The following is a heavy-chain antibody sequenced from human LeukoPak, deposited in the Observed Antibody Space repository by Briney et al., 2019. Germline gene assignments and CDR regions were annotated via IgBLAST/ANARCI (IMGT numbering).Heavy chain of an antibody. D-gene: IGHD4-17*01. CDR2: ISSSGSTI. Sequence: GGSLRLSCAASGFTFSDYYMSWIRQAPGKGLEWVSYISSSGSTIYYADSVKGRFTISRDNAKNSLYLQMNSLRAEDTAVYYCARPNYGDYRMVDAFDIWGQGTMVTVSS. V-gene: IGHV3-11*01. CDR1: GFTFSDYY. CDR3: ARPNYGDYRMVDAFDI. J-gene: IGHJ3*02.